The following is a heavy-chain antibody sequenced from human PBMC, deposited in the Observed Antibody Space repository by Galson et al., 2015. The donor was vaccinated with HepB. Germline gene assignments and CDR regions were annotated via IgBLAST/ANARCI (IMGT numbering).Heavy chain of an antibody. CDR1: GGSITRTSFY. V-gene: IGHV4-39*07. CDR3: ARTGYIYGYPLGSHFDI. CDR2: AYYSGTA. J-gene: IGHJ4*02. Sequence: LSLTCAVSGGSITRTSFYWGWIRQSPGKGLEWIGIAYYSGTAYYNPSLKSRADLSVDKSKNQFSLRLTSVTAADTAIYYCARTGYIYGYPLGSHFDIWGQGVLVTVSS. D-gene: IGHD5-18*01.